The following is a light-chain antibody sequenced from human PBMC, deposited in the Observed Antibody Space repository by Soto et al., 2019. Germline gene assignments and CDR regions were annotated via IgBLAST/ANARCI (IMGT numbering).Light chain of an antibody. CDR1: QSVSSY. CDR3: QQRSNWRWLT. Sequence: EIVLTQSPATLSLSPGERATLSCRASQSVSSYLAWYQQKPGQSPRLLIYEASNRATGIPARFSGSGSGTDFTLTISSLEPEDFAVYYCQQRSNWRWLTFGGGTKVEIK. V-gene: IGKV3-11*01. J-gene: IGKJ4*01. CDR2: EAS.